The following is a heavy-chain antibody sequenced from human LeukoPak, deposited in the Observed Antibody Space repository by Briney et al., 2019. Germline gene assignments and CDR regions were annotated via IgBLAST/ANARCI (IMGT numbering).Heavy chain of an antibody. Sequence: ASVKVSCKASGYTFTSYAIHWVRQGPGQSLEWMGWINDIGNTRYSQKFQGRVTITRDTSASTAYMELNTLRSEDTAVYYCARDGAVARHWFDPWGQGTLVTVSS. CDR1: GYTFTSYA. D-gene: IGHD6-19*01. V-gene: IGHV1-3*01. J-gene: IGHJ5*02. CDR3: ARDGAVARHWFDP. CDR2: INDIGNT.